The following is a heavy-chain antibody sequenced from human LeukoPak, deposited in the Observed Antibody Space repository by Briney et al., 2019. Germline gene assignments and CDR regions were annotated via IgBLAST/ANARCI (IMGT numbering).Heavy chain of an antibody. CDR1: GFNFDRYT. D-gene: IGHD3-10*02. V-gene: IGHV3-43*01. CDR3: AKELDTMFFDY. CDR2: AGWAGGTT. Sequence: GGSLRLSCATSGFNFDRYTIHWVRQAPGKGLEWVTLAGWAGGTTFYSDSVRGRFTISRDSGRKSVYLQMNSLTTDDTAFYFCAKELDTMFFDYWGQGALVTVSS. J-gene: IGHJ4*02.